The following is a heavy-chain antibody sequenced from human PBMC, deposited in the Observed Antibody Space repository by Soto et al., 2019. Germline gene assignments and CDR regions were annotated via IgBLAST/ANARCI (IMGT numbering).Heavy chain of an antibody. CDR1: GFTFSSYA. V-gene: IGHV3-23*01. Sequence: PGGSLRLSCAASGFTFSSYAMSWVRQAPGKGLEWVSAISGSGGSTYYADSVKGRFTISRDNSKNTLYLQMNSLRAEDTAVYYCGKGQWLVPTPPNHWFDPWGQGTLVTVSS. CDR2: ISGSGGST. J-gene: IGHJ5*01. D-gene: IGHD6-19*01. CDR3: GKGQWLVPTPPNHWFDP.